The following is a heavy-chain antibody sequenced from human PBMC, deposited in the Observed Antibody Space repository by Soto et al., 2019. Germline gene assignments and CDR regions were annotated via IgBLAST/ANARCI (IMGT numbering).Heavy chain of an antibody. Sequence: QLQLQESGPGLVKPSETLSLTCTVSGGSISSSSYYWGWIRQPPGKGLEWIGSIYYSGSTYYNPSLKSRVTIPVDTSKNQFSLKLSSVTAADTAVYYCARPNYDILTGSIGVDIWGQGTMVTVSS. D-gene: IGHD3-9*01. CDR3: ARPNYDILTGSIGVDI. CDR2: IYYSGST. CDR1: GGSISSSSYY. J-gene: IGHJ3*02. V-gene: IGHV4-39*01.